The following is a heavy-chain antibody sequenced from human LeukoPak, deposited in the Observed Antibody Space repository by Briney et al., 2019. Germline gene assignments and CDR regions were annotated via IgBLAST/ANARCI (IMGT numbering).Heavy chain of an antibody. D-gene: IGHD6-19*01. J-gene: IGHJ4*02. V-gene: IGHV3-7*01. Sequence: PGGSLRLSCAASGFTFSNYWMNCVRQAPGKGMEWVAIIEKDGSEILYVDSVKGRLTISRDNAKNSLYLQMNSLRAEDTAVYYCAAGAGWLIDWWGQGTLVTVSS. CDR2: IEKDGSEI. CDR1: GFTFSNYW. CDR3: AAGAGWLIDW.